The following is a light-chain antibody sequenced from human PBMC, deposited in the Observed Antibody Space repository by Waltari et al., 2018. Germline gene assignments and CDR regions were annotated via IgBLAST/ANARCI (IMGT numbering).Light chain of an antibody. Sequence: QSALTQPASVSGSPGQSITISCTGTSSDVGHSNYVSWYQQHPDKAPKLMIYEVTKRASGVSNRLSASKSGNTASLTISGLQPEDEATYFCSSYTTSRTLVFGTGTKVTV. CDR2: EVT. J-gene: IGLJ1*01. V-gene: IGLV2-14*01. CDR3: SSYTTSRTLV. CDR1: SSDVGHSNY.